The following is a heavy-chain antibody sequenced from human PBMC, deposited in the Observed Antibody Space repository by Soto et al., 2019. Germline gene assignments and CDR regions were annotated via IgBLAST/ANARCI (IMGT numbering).Heavy chain of an antibody. D-gene: IGHD3-22*01. CDR2: ISSSSSYI. Sequence: GGSLRLSCAASGFTFSSYSMNWVRQAPGKGLEWVSSISSSSSYIYYADSVKGRFTISRDNAKNSLYLQMNSLRAEDTAVYYCATSDSSGYNDAFDIWGQGTMVTVS. V-gene: IGHV3-21*01. J-gene: IGHJ3*02. CDR3: ATSDSSGYNDAFDI. CDR1: GFTFSSYS.